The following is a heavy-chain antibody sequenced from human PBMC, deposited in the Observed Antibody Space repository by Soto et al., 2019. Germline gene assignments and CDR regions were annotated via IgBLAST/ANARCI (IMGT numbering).Heavy chain of an antibody. Sequence: SETLSLTCSVSGDYIHVGGYYWTWIRQRPGKGLEWMGYIYYTGKTYYNPSLESRLTMSVDRSKNQFSLRLTSVTAADTAVYFCGRDLTSNANCIDPWGQGTLVTSPQ. CDR2: IYYTGKT. D-gene: IGHD2-2*01. CDR3: GRDLTSNANCIDP. J-gene: IGHJ5*02. CDR1: GDYIHVGGYY. V-gene: IGHV4-30-4*01.